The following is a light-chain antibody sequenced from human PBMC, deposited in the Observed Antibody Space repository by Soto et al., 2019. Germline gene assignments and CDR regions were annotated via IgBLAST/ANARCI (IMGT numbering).Light chain of an antibody. J-gene: IGKJ4*01. V-gene: IGKV3-11*01. CDR1: QDISTY. CDR3: QQRSSSPLT. Sequence: EIVLTQSPASLSLYPGERATLSCMASQDISTYLAWYQQRPGQAPRLFIYDTFNRASGAPDRFSGSGSGTVFTLTITDVATEDSAIYYCQQRSSSPLTFGGGTRWIS. CDR2: DTF.